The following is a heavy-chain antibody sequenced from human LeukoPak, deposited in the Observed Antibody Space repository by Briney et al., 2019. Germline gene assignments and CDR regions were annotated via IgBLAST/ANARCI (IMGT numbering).Heavy chain of an antibody. Sequence: GGSLRLSCAASGFTFSSYGMHWVRQAPGKGLEWVAVISYDGSNKYYADSVKGRFTISRDNSKNTLYLQMNSLRAEDTAVYYCAKDQTSGIAVAGEFDYWGQGTLVTVSS. J-gene: IGHJ4*02. V-gene: IGHV3-30*18. D-gene: IGHD6-19*01. CDR2: ISYDGSNK. CDR1: GFTFSSYG. CDR3: AKDQTSGIAVAGEFDY.